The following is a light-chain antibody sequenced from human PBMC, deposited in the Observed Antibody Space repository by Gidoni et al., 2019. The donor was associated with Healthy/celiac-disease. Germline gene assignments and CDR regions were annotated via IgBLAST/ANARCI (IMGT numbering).Light chain of an antibody. CDR3: QQYDNLPPT. CDR2: DAS. V-gene: IGKV1-33*01. CDR1: QDISNY. Sequence: MTQSPSSLSASVGDRVTITCQASQDISNYLNWYQQKPGKAPKLLIYDASNLETGVPSRFSGSGSGTDFTFTISSLQPEDIATYYCQQYDNLPPTCXXXTKLEIK. J-gene: IGKJ2*01.